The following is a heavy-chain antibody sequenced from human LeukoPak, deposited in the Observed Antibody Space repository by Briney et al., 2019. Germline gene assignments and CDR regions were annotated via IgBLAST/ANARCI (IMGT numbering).Heavy chain of an antibody. CDR1: GGSISSSTYL. V-gene: IGHV4-39*01. Sequence: PSETLSLTCTVSGGSISSSTYLWGWIRQPPGKGLEWIGTIYYSGSTYYNPSLKSRVTISIDTSKNQFSLKLSSVTAADTAVYYCASRYDYSNYIDYWGQGTLVTVSS. CDR3: ASRYDYSNYIDY. J-gene: IGHJ4*02. CDR2: IYYSGST. D-gene: IGHD4-11*01.